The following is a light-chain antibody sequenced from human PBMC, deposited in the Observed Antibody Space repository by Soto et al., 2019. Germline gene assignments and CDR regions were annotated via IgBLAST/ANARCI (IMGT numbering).Light chain of an antibody. CDR1: QSIKNW. CDR2: DAS. J-gene: IGKJ4*01. Sequence: DIQMTQCRGTRSSSLCGTVTITCRASQSIKNWLAWYQQKPGTAPKFLIYDASTLESGVPSRFSGSGSGTEFTLTISSLQADDFATYFCQQYDDYPLTFGGGTKVDIK. V-gene: IGKV1-5*01. CDR3: QQYDDYPLT.